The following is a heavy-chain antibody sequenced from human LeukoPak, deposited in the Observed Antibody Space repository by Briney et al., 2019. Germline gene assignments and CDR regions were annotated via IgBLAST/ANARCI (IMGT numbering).Heavy chain of an antibody. J-gene: IGHJ4*02. D-gene: IGHD3-16*01. CDR1: GFIFSNYG. V-gene: IGHV3-30*02. CDR2: IKHDESKI. Sequence: AGSLRLSCAASGFIFSNYGMHWVRQAPGKGLEWVAFIKHDESKIHYVNSLKGRFTVSRDNASNTLFLQMNSVGVEDTAVYYCAKESASFHSLGASFDHWGQGTLVTVSS. CDR3: AKESASFHSLGASFDH.